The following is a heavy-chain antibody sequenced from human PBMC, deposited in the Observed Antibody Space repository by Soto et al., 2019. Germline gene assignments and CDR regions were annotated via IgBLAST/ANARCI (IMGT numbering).Heavy chain of an antibody. CDR3: ARAYGYYFDY. D-gene: IGHD3-10*01. J-gene: IGHJ4*02. CDR2: IYYSGST. Sequence: SETLSLTCSVSGGSISSGGYYWSWIRQHPGKGLEWIGYIYYSGSTNYNPSLKSRVTISVDTSKNQFSLKLSSVTAAGTAVYYCARAYGYYFDYWGQGTLVTVSS. CDR1: GGSISSGGYY. V-gene: IGHV4-61*08.